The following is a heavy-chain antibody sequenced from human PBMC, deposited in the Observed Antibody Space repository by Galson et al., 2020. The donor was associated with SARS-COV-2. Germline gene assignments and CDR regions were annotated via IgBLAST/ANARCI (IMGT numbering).Heavy chain of an antibody. CDR1: GFTFSDHY. CDR3: ARANSGDYESDY. J-gene: IGHJ4*02. Sequence: GESLKISCATSGFTFSDHYMDWVRQAPGKGLEWVGRSRNKANSYTTEYAASVKGRFTVSRDESENSLYLQMNSLETEDTAVYYCARANSGDYESDYWGQVTLVTVSS. D-gene: IGHD3-16*01. V-gene: IGHV3-72*01. CDR2: SRNKANSYTT.